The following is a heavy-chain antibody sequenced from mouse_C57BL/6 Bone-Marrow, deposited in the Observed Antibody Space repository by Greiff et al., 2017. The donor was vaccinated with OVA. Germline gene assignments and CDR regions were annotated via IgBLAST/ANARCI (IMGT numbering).Heavy chain of an antibody. V-gene: IGHV1-15*01. CDR1: GYTFTDYE. J-gene: IGHJ4*01. D-gene: IGHD2-5*01. Sequence: VQLQESGAELVRPGASVTLSCKASGYTFTDYEMHWVKQTPVHGLEWIGAIDPETGGTAYNQKFKGKAILTADKSSSTAYMELRSLTADDSAVYYCTRGYSNYYAMDYWGRGTAVTVSS. CDR3: TRGYSNYYAMDY. CDR2: IDPETGGT.